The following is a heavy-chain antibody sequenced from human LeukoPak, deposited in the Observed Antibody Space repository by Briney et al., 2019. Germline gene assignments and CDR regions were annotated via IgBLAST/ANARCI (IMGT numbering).Heavy chain of an antibody. CDR3: ARQILAGTFDY. J-gene: IGHJ4*02. Sequence: GASVKVSCKASGYTFTSYYMHWVRQAPGQGLEWMGIINPSGGSTSYAQKFQGRVTMTRDMSTSTVYMELSSLRAEDTAVYYCARQILAGTFDYWGQGTLVTVSS. CDR1: GYTFTSYY. CDR2: INPSGGST. V-gene: IGHV1-46*01. D-gene: IGHD6-19*01.